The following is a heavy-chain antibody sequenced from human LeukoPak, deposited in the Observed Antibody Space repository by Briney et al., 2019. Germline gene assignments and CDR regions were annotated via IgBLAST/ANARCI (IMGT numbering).Heavy chain of an antibody. CDR1: GFTFSSYS. CDR2: ISSSSSTI. V-gene: IGHV3-48*01. D-gene: IGHD6-13*01. J-gene: IGHJ5*02. CDR3: ARDEWGRKQAAASFDP. Sequence: PGGSLRLSCAASGFTFSSYSMNWVRQAPGKGLEWVSYISSSSSTIYYADSVKGRFTISRDNAKNSLYLQMNSLRAEDTAVYYCARDEWGRKQAAASFDPWGQGTLVTVSS.